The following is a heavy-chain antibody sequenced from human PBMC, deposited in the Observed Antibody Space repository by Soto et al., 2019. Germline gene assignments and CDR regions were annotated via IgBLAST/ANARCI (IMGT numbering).Heavy chain of an antibody. Sequence: QVQLVQSGAEVKKPGSSVKVSCKASGGTFCSYAISWVRQAPGQGLEWMGGIIPIPGTANYAQKFQGRVTIAADESTSTAYMELSSLRSEDTAVYYCARSQGSSTSLEIYYYYYYGMDVWGQGTRVTVSS. V-gene: IGHV1-69*01. CDR1: GGTFCSYA. CDR3: ARSQGSSTSLEIYYYYYYGMDV. CDR2: IIPIPGTA. J-gene: IGHJ6*02. D-gene: IGHD2-2*01.